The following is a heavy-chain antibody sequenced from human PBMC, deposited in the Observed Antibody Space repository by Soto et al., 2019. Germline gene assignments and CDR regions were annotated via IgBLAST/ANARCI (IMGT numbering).Heavy chain of an antibody. CDR3: ARESPHSGSYYNVPWFDP. CDR1: GFTFISYS. J-gene: IGHJ5*02. Sequence: PGGSLRLSCAASGFTFISYSMNWVRQAPGKGLEWVSSISSSSSYIYYADSVKGRFTISRDNAKNSPYLQMNSLRAEDTAVYYCARESPHSGSYYNVPWFDPWGQGTLVTVSS. CDR2: ISSSSSYI. V-gene: IGHV3-21*01. D-gene: IGHD3-10*01.